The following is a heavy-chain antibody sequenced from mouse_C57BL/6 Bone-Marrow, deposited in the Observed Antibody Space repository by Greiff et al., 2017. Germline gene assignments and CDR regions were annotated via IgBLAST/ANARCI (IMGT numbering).Heavy chain of an antibody. D-gene: IGHD2-5*01. V-gene: IGHV1-61*01. Sequence: QVQLQQSGAELVRPGSSVKLSCKASGYTFTSYWMDWVKQRPGQGLEWIGNIYPSDSETHYNQKFKDKATLTVDKSSSTDYMQLSRLTSEDSAVYSCARSKDYINLCYWVKGTSVTVSS. CDR1: GYTFTSYW. CDR2: IYPSDSET. CDR3: ARSKDYINLCY. J-gene: IGHJ4*01.